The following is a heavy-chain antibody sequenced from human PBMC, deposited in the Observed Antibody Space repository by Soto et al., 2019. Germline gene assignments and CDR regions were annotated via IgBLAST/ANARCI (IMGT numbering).Heavy chain of an antibody. Sequence: ASVKVSCKASGYTFTGYYMHWVRQAPGQGLEWMGWINPNSGGTNYAQKFQGRVTMTRDTSISTAYMELSRLRSDDTAVYYCARVCRSTSCSPNDAFDIWGQGTMVTVSS. D-gene: IGHD2-2*01. CDR3: ARVCRSTSCSPNDAFDI. V-gene: IGHV1-2*02. CDR1: GYTFTGYY. CDR2: INPNSGGT. J-gene: IGHJ3*02.